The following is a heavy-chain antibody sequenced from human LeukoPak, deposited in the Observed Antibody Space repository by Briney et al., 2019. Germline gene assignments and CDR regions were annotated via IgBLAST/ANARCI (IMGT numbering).Heavy chain of an antibody. Sequence: GGSLRLSCAASGFTFSSYEMNWVRQAPGKGLDGVSYISSSGSTIYYADFVKGRFTISRDNAKNSLYLQMNSLRAEDTAVYYCAREGKTQNYDILTGYYTQYFGYWGQGTLVTVSS. V-gene: IGHV3-48*03. CDR2: ISSSGSTI. CDR1: GFTFSSYE. J-gene: IGHJ4*02. D-gene: IGHD3-9*01. CDR3: AREGKTQNYDILTGYYTQYFGY.